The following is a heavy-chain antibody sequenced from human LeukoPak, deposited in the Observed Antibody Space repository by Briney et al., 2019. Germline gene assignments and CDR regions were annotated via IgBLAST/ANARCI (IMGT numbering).Heavy chain of an antibody. Sequence: GGSLRLSCAASGFTFSSYWMNWVRQAPGKGLEWVANIKQDGSEKYYVDSVKGRFTISRDNSKNTLYLQMNSLRAEETAVYYCANGGSHFDWLSADPWGQGTLVTVSS. J-gene: IGHJ5*02. CDR1: GFTFSSYW. CDR3: ANGGSHFDWLSADP. V-gene: IGHV3-7*01. CDR2: IKQDGSEK. D-gene: IGHD3-9*01.